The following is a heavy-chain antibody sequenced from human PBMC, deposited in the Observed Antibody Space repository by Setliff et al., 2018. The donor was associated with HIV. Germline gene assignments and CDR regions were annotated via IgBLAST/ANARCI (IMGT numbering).Heavy chain of an antibody. J-gene: IGHJ4*02. CDR3: ARVLSITMVRGVIQYFDY. CDR1: GGSFSDYS. V-gene: IGHV4-34*09. Sequence: SETLSLTCAVYGGSFSDYSWNWIRQPPGKGLEWIGYIYYSGSTYYNPSLKSRVTISVDTSKNQFSLKLSSVTAADTAVYYCARVLSITMVRGVIQYFDYWGQGTLVTVSS. D-gene: IGHD3-10*01. CDR2: IYYSGST.